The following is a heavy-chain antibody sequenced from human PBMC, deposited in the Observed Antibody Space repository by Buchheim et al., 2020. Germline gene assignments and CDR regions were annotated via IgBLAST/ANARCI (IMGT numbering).Heavy chain of an antibody. CDR3: AKDSPPNYDFWSGIKYGMDV. CDR1: GFTFRSYA. V-gene: IGHV3-23*01. Sequence: QLLESGGGLVQPGGSLRLSCAASGFTFRSYAMSWVRQAPGKGLEWVSTISGSDGSTFYADSVKGLFTISRDNSKNTLYLQMNSLRAEDTAVYYYAKDSPPNYDFWSGIKYGMDVWGQGTT. J-gene: IGHJ6*02. CDR2: ISGSDGST. D-gene: IGHD3-3*01.